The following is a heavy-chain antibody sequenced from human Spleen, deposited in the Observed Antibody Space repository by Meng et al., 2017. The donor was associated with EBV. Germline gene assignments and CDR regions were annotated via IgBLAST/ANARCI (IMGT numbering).Heavy chain of an antibody. CDR3: GRVRGNCRRGGCSPYDAFDV. D-gene: IGHD2-21*01. CDR2: VFLNGET. Sequence: HPPLPAPAPALVRPSEPLSLPLPVSGVSITTPTTSWTWIRQPPGKGLEWIGHVFLNGETYYNPSLESRLTLSVDGSKNHISLTLTSVTAADTAVYYCGRVRGNCRRGGCSPYDAFDVWGPGTMVTVSS. J-gene: IGHJ3*01. V-gene: IGHV4-30-2*01. CDR1: GVSITTPTTS.